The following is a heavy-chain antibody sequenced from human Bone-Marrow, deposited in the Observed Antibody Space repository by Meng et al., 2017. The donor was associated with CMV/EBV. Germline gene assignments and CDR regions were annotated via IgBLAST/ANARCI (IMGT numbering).Heavy chain of an antibody. V-gene: IGHV1-69*10. J-gene: IGHJ4*02. CDR2: IIPILGIA. CDR3: ARVIGRSLLNRPLPFDY. CDR1: GGTFSSYA. D-gene: IGHD3-22*01. Sequence: SVKVSCKASGGTFSSYAISWVRQAPGQGLEWMGGIIPILGIANYVQKFQGRVTITADKSTSTAYMELSSLRSEDTAAYYCARVIGRSLLNRPLPFDYWGQGTLVTVSS.